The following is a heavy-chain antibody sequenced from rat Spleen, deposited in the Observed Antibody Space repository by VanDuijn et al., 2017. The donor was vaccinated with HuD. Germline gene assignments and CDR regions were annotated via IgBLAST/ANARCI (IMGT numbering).Heavy chain of an antibody. CDR2: INTGGTNT. CDR1: GFTFSSYG. Sequence: EVQLVESGGGLVQPGRSLKLSCAASGFTFSSYGMAWVRQTPTRGLEWVASINTGGTNTFYRDSVKGRFTISRDNAKNTQYLQMDSLKSEDTATYYCARRHYGYTDYFDYWGQGVMVTVSS. CDR3: ARRHYGYTDYFDY. V-gene: IGHV5S14*01. J-gene: IGHJ2*01. D-gene: IGHD1-9*01.